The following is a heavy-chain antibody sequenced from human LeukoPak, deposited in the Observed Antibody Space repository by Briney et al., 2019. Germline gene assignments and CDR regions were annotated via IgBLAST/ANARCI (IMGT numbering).Heavy chain of an antibody. V-gene: IGHV1-24*01. Sequence: ASVKVSCKVSGYSLTDLSMHWVRQAPGKGLEWMGGFDPEDGETVYAQKFQGRVTMTRNTSISTAYMELSSLRSEDTAVYYCARYYGDTGSDYWGQGTLVTVSS. D-gene: IGHD4-17*01. CDR3: ARYYGDTGSDY. J-gene: IGHJ4*02. CDR1: GYSLTDLS. CDR2: FDPEDGET.